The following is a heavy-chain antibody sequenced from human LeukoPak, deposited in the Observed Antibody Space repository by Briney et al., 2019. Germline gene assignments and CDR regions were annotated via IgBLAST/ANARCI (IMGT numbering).Heavy chain of an antibody. Sequence: PGGSLRLSCAASGFTLSRYEMNWVRQAPGKGLEGVSYISSSGSTIYYAEVAKRRFTISRDNSKNTLYLQMNSLRAEDTAVYYCAKVKGGSSGWYNYYYYYMDVWGKGTTVTISS. J-gene: IGHJ6*03. CDR3: AKVKGGSSGWYNYYYYYMDV. CDR1: GFTLSRYE. V-gene: IGHV3-48*03. CDR2: ISSSGSTI. D-gene: IGHD6-19*01.